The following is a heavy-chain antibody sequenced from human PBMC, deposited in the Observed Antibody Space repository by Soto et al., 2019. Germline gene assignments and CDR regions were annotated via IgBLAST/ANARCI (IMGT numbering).Heavy chain of an antibody. J-gene: IGHJ3*02. D-gene: IGHD7-27*01. CDR3: STELHRNNWGDGVDM. Sequence: EVQLVESGGDLVQPGRSLRLSCAASGFTFDDYAMHWVRQTPGKGLEWVAGMNWNGVSIGYADSVQGRFTISRDNAKNSVYRQMNSLRPEDTALYYCSTELHRNNWGDGVDMWGQGTMVIVSS. V-gene: IGHV3-9*01. CDR2: MNWNGVSI. CDR1: GFTFDDYA.